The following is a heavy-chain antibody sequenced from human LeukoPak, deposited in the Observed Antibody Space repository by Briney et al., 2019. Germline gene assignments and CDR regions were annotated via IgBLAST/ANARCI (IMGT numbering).Heavy chain of an antibody. CDR3: AKYSSGWYGTAYYMDV. J-gene: IGHJ6*03. V-gene: IGHV3-23*01. CDR2: ISGSGGST. CDR1: GFTFSSYA. D-gene: IGHD6-19*01. Sequence: GGSLRLSCAASGFTFSSYAMNWVRQAPGKGLEWVSAISGSGGSTYYADSVKGRFTISRDNSKNTLYLQMNSLRAEDTAVYYCAKYSSGWYGTAYYMDVWGKGTTVTVSS.